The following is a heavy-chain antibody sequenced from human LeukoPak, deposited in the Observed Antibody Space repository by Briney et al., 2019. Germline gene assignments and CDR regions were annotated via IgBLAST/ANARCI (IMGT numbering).Heavy chain of an antibody. D-gene: IGHD2-15*01. V-gene: IGHV3-7*01. Sequence: GGSLRLSCAASGFTFSSYWMSWVRQAPGKGLDWVANIKQDGSEKYYVDSVRGRFTISRDNAKNSLYLKMNSLRAEDTAVYYRARIQRYCSGGSCYSDYGMDVWGQGTTVTVSS. J-gene: IGHJ6*02. CDR3: ARIQRYCSGGSCYSDYGMDV. CDR2: IKQDGSEK. CDR1: GFTFSSYW.